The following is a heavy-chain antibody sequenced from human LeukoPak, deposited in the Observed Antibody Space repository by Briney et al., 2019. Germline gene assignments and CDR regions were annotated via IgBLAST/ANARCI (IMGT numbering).Heavy chain of an antibody. J-gene: IGHJ6*02. D-gene: IGHD3/OR15-3a*01. CDR2: INSYGSST. CDR3: ARWTGMDV. Sequence: VRXAXXKGLVWVSRINSYGSSTSYADSVKGRFTISRDNPKNTLYLQMNSLRAEDTAVYYCARWTGMDVWGQGTTVTVSS. V-gene: IGHV3-74*01.